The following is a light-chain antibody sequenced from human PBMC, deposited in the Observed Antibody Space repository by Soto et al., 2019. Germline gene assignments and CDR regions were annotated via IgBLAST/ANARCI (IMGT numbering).Light chain of an antibody. J-gene: IGLJ1*01. CDR3: NSYTSSSLYV. CDR2: EVS. V-gene: IGLV2-14*01. Sequence: QSALTQPASVSGSPGQSITISCTGTSSDVGGYNYVSWYQQHPGKAPKLMIYEVSNRPSGVSNRFSGSKSGNTASLTISGLQAEDEADYYCNSYTSSSLYVFXTGTKVTVL. CDR1: SSDVGGYNY.